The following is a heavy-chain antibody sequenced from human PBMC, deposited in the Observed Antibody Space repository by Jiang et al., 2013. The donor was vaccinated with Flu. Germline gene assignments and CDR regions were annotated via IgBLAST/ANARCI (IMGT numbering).Heavy chain of an antibody. CDR1: GFTFSSYA. V-gene: IGHV3-30*01. Sequence: VQLVESGGGVVQPGRSLRLSCAASGFTFSSYAMHWVRQAPGKGLEWVAVISYDGSNKYYADSVKGRFTISRDNSKNTLCLQMNSLRAEDTAVYYCARESYCSGGSCYSEGIDYWGQGTLVTVSS. CDR2: ISYDGSNK. J-gene: IGHJ4*02. CDR3: ARESYCSGGSCYSEGIDY. D-gene: IGHD2-15*01.